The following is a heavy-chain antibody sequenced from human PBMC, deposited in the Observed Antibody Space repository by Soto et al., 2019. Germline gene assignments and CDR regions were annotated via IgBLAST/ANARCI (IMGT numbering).Heavy chain of an antibody. CDR2: IYYSGST. CDR1: GGSIGSGGFY. D-gene: IGHD3-3*01. V-gene: IGHV4-31*03. J-gene: IGHJ4*02. CDR3: ARGITIFGVVYFDY. Sequence: SETLSLTCTVSGGSIGSGGFYWSWTRQHPGKGLEWIGYIYYSGSTYYNPSLKSRVTISVDTSENQFSLKLSSVTAADTAVYYCARGITIFGVVYFDYWGPGTLVTVSS.